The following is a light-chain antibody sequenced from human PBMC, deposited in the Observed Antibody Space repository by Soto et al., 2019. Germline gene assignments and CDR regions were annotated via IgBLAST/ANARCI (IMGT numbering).Light chain of an antibody. CDR3: QQAHSFPQT. CDR1: QGIATC. V-gene: IGKV1-12*01. Sequence: DIQMTQSPSSVSASVGERVTITCRAIQGIATCLAWYRQKPGLAPKLLIYAASSLQTGVPSRFSGNGSGTDFTLTISSLQPEDFATYYCQQAHSFPQTFGQGTKLEIK. CDR2: AAS. J-gene: IGKJ2*01.